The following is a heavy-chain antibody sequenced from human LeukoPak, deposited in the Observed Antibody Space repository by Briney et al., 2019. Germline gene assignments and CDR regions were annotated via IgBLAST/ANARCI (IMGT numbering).Heavy chain of an antibody. CDR2: IKQDGSEK. CDR1: GFTFSSYW. J-gene: IGHJ4*02. Sequence: PGGSLRLSCAASGFTFSSYWMSWVRQDPGKGLEWVANIKQDGSEKYYVDSVKGRFTISRDNAKNSLYLQMKSLRGDDTAVYYCARDEQQLAFDYWGQGTLVTVSS. CDR3: ARDEQQLAFDY. D-gene: IGHD6-13*01. V-gene: IGHV3-7*04.